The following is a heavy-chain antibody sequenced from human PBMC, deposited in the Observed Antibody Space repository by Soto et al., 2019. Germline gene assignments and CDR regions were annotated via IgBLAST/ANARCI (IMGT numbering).Heavy chain of an antibody. V-gene: IGHV4-59*08. D-gene: IGHD3-3*01. CDR2: IYYSGST. J-gene: IGHJ6*03. Sequence: SETLSLTCTVSGGSISSYYWSWIRQPPGKGLEWIGYIYYSGSTNYNPSLKSRVTISVDTSKNQFSLKLSSVTAADTAVYYCARSGYYDFWSGYYPPGGDYYSSMDVWGKGTTVTSP. CDR1: GGSISSYY. CDR3: ARSGYYDFWSGYYPPGGDYYSSMDV.